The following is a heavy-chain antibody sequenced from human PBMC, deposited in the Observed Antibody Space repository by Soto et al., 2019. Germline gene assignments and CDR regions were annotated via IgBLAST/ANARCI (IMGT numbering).Heavy chain of an antibody. Sequence: GGSLRLSCAASGFTVSSNYMSWVRQAPGKGLEWVSVIYSGGSTYYADSVKGRFTISRDNSKNTLYLQMNSLRAEDTAVYYCARDGSGSYFDAFDIWGQGTMVTVSS. D-gene: IGHD1-26*01. V-gene: IGHV3-53*01. CDR2: IYSGGST. J-gene: IGHJ3*02. CDR1: GFTVSSNY. CDR3: ARDGSGSYFDAFDI.